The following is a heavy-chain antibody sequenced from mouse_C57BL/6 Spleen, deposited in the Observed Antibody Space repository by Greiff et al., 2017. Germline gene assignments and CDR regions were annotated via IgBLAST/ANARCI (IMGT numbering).Heavy chain of an antibody. D-gene: IGHD1-1*01. J-gene: IGHJ2*01. V-gene: IGHV5-4*03. CDR2: ISDGGSYT. CDR1: GFTFSSYA. CDR3: ARGYYGSSKDY. Sequence: EVNVVESGGGLVKPGGSLKLSCAASGFTFSSYAMSWVRQTPEKRLEWVATISDGGSYTYYPDNVKGRFTISRDNAKNNLYLQMSHLKSEDTAMYYCARGYYGSSKDYWGQGTTLTVSS.